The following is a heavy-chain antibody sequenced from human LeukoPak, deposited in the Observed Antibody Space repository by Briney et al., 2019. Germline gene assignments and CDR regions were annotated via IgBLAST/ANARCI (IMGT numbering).Heavy chain of an antibody. Sequence: GGSLRLSCAASGFTFSSYSMNWVRQAPGKGLEWVSFISSSSAYIYYADSLKGRFTISRDNAKNSLYLQMNSLRAEDTAVYYCARGWMYYYDSGSQLYYFDYWGQGTLVTASS. CDR3: ARGWMYYYDSGSQLYYFDY. D-gene: IGHD3-10*01. CDR2: ISSSSAYI. CDR1: GFTFSSYS. J-gene: IGHJ4*02. V-gene: IGHV3-21*01.